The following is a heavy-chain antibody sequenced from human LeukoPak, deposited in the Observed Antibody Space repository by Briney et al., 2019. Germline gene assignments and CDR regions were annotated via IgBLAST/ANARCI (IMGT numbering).Heavy chain of an antibody. CDR2: TNPNTGDT. V-gene: IGHV1-2*02. CDR3: ATLVRGSNSYYPY. Sequence: GASVKVSCEASGYPFTDYYMHWIRQARGQGLEWMGWTNPNTGDTNYPQKFQGRVTMTTDTSISTAYMDLSRLSSDDTAVYYCATLVRGSNSYYPYWGQGTLVTVSS. CDR1: GYPFTDYY. J-gene: IGHJ4*02. D-gene: IGHD3-10*01.